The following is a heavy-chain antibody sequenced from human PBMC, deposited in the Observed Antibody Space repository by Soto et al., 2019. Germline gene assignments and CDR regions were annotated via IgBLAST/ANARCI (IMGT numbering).Heavy chain of an antibody. CDR3: ASHPEAVVVTATLPYAFDI. CDR1: GGSVSSGGYY. Sequence: QVQLQESGPGLVKPSQTLSLTCTVSGGSVSSGGYYWNWIRQHPGKGLEWIGYIYYSGSTYYNPSLKSRVTISIDTSKNQFSLKLSSVTAADTAMYYCASHPEAVVVTATLPYAFDIWGQGTMVTVSS. J-gene: IGHJ3*02. D-gene: IGHD2-21*02. CDR2: IYYSGST. V-gene: IGHV4-31*03.